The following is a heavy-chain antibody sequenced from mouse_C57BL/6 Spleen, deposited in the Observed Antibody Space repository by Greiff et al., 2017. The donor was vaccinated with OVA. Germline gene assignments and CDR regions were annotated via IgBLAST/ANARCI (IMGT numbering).Heavy chain of an antibody. D-gene: IGHD1-1*01. V-gene: IGHV5-4*01. CDR3: AREGNYGSSYGAWFAY. Sequence: EVKLVESGGGLVKPGGSLKLSCAASGFTFSSYAMSWVRQTPEKRLEWVATISDGGSYTYYPDNVKGRFTISRDNAKNNLYLQMSHLKSEDTAMYYCAREGNYGSSYGAWFAYWGQGTLVTVSA. CDR2: ISDGGSYT. CDR1: GFTFSSYA. J-gene: IGHJ3*01.